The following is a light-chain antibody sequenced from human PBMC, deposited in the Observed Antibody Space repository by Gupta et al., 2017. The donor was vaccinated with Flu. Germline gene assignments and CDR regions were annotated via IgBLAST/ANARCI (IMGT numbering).Light chain of an antibody. CDR3: QQSYSTPPS. V-gene: IGKV1-39*01. CDR2: AAS. CDR1: QSINNC. J-gene: IGKJ2*01. Sequence: PFSLSASVGDRVTITCRASQSINNCLNWYQQKPGKAPKLLIYAASSLQSGVPSRFSGSASGTDFTLTISSLQPEDFATYYCQQSYSTPPSFGQGTKLEIK.